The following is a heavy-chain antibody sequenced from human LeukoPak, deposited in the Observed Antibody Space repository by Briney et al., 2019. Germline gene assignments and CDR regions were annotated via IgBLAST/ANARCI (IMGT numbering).Heavy chain of an antibody. V-gene: IGHV3-23*01. J-gene: IGHJ4*02. CDR3: AKRRDSCSATSCYVLGALDD. D-gene: IGHD2-2*01. CDR1: GFTLSTYA. Sequence: GGSLRLSCAASGFTLSTYAMSWVRQAPGKGLEWVSAISGSSGSTYYADSVKGRFTISGANSKNTLYLQMNSLSAEDTAVYYCAKRRDSCSATSCYVLGALDDWGQGTLVTVSS. CDR2: ISGSSGST.